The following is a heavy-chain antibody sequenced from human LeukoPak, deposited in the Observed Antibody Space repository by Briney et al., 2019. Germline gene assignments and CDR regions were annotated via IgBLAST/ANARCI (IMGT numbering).Heavy chain of an antibody. V-gene: IGHV4-31*03. CDR1: GGSISSGGYY. CDR2: IYYSGST. D-gene: IGHD5-24*01. J-gene: IGHJ3*02. Sequence: SETLSLTCTVSGGSISSGGYYWSWIRQHPGKGLEWLGYIYYSGSTYYNPSLKSRVTISVDTSKNQFSLKLSSVTAADTAVYYCARDGYTDDAFDIWGQGTMVTVSS. CDR3: ARDGYTDDAFDI.